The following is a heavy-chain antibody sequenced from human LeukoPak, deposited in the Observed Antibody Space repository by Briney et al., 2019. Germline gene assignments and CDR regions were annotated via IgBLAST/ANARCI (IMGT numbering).Heavy chain of an antibody. CDR1: GGTFSSYA. V-gene: IGHV1-69*04. J-gene: IGHJ4*02. CDR2: IIPILGIA. Sequence: ASVKVSCKASGGTFSSYAISWVRQAPGQGLEWMGRIIPILGIANYAQNFQGRVTISADKSTSTAYMELSSLRSEDTAVYYCAKVGGIKNQLLPRYYFDYWGQGTLVTVSP. D-gene: IGHD2-2*01. CDR3: AKVGGIKNQLLPRYYFDY.